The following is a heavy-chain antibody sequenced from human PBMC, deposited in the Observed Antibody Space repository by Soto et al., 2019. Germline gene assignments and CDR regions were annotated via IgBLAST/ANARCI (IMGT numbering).Heavy chain of an antibody. CDR1: GFSLGDFW. V-gene: IGHV3-74*01. CDR2: VDGYGNT. Sequence: EEQLVQSGGGLVQPGGSLRLSCAASGFSLGDFWMHWVRQAPGKGLVWVAHVDGYGNTKYADSVKGRFTVSRDNAKNTVSLQMNRLRVEDTAIYHCARVKGGSGAKGDPLDLWGQGILVTVSS. CDR3: ARVKGGSGAKGDPLDL. D-gene: IGHD2-15*01. J-gene: IGHJ5*02.